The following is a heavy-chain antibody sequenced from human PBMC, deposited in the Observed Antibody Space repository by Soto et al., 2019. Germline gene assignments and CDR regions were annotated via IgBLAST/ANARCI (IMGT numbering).Heavy chain of an antibody. D-gene: IGHD3-10*02. Sequence: QVQLQQWGAGLLKPSETLSLTCAVYGGSFSGYYWSWIRQPPGKGLEWIGEINHSGSTNYNPSLKSRVTISVDTSKNQFSLKLSSVTAADTAVYYCAGVRGGIRRAGWFDPWGQGTLVTVSS. CDR3: AGVRGGIRRAGWFDP. CDR2: INHSGST. J-gene: IGHJ5*02. CDR1: GGSFSGYY. V-gene: IGHV4-34*01.